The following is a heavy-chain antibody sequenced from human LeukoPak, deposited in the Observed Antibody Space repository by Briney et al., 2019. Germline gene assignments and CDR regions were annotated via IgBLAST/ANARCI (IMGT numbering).Heavy chain of an antibody. J-gene: IGHJ4*02. Sequence: ASVKVSCKASGYTFTSYGISWVRQAPGQGLEWMGWISAYNGNTNYAQKLQGRVTMTTDTSTSTAYMELRSLRSDDTAVYYCARYQWSYDFWSGYPPFDYWGQGTLVTVSS. CDR1: GYTFTSYG. D-gene: IGHD3-3*01. CDR3: ARYQWSYDFWSGYPPFDY. CDR2: ISAYNGNT. V-gene: IGHV1-18*01.